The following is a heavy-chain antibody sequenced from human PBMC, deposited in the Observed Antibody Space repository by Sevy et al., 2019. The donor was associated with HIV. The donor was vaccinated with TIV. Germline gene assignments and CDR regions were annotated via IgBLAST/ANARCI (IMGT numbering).Heavy chain of an antibody. J-gene: IGHJ6*02. V-gene: IGHV4-39*01. CDR1: GGSISSSSYY. Sequence: SETLSLTCTVSGGSISSSSYYWGWIRQPPGKGLEWIGSIYYSGSTYYNPSLKSRVTISVDTSKNQFSLKLCSVTAADTAVYYCARSIYGDYYYYYYYGMDVWGQGTTVTVSS. D-gene: IGHD4-17*01. CDR3: ARSIYGDYYYYYYYGMDV. CDR2: IYYSGST.